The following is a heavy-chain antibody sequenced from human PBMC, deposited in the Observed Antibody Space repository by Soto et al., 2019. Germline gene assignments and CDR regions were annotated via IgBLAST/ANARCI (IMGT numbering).Heavy chain of an antibody. Sequence: GGSLRLSCAASGFTFSSYAMHWVRQAPGKGLEWVAVISYDGSNKYYADSVKGRFTISRDNSENTLYLQMDSLRAEDTAVYYCARGNHNEMDVWGQGTTVTVSS. V-gene: IGHV3-30-3*01. D-gene: IGHD1-1*01. CDR3: ARGNHNEMDV. CDR1: GFTFSSYA. J-gene: IGHJ6*02. CDR2: ISYDGSNK.